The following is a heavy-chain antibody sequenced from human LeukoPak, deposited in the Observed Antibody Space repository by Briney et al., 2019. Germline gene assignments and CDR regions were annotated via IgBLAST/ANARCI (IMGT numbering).Heavy chain of an antibody. Sequence: GGSLRLSCVASGFSFSDHWMNWFRQAPGKGLEWVAVISYDGSIKYYADSVKGRFTISRDNSKSTLYLQMNNLRTEDTAVYYCARGLCSGPYCYYYFYGMDVWGQGTTVIVSS. CDR3: ARGLCSGPYCYYYFYGMDV. D-gene: IGHD2-15*01. V-gene: IGHV3-30-3*01. J-gene: IGHJ6*02. CDR1: GFSFSDHW. CDR2: ISYDGSIK.